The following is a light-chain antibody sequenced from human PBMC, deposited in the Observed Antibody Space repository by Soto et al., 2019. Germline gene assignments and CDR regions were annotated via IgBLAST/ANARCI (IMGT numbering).Light chain of an antibody. V-gene: IGLV2-23*01. CDR3: CSYAGSSTLV. CDR1: SSDVGSYNL. J-gene: IGLJ2*01. CDR2: EGS. Sequence: QSALTQPASVSGSPGQSITISCTGTSSDVGSYNLVSWYQQHPGKAPKLMIYEGSKRPSGVSNRFSGSKSDNTASLRISGLQAEDEADYYCCSYAGSSTLVFGGGTKLTVL.